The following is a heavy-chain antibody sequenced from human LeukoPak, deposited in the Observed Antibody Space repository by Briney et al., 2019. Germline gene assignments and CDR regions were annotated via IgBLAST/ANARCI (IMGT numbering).Heavy chain of an antibody. V-gene: IGHV4-39*01. J-gene: IGHJ4*02. CDR3: ARHSGSSWYLPFDY. Sequence: SETLSLTCTVSGGSISSSSYYWGWIRQPPGKGLECIGSIYYSGSTYYNPSLKSRVTISVDTSKNQFSLKLSSVTAADTAVYYCARHSGSSWYLPFDYWGQGTLVTVSS. CDR1: GGSISSSSYY. D-gene: IGHD6-13*01. CDR2: IYYSGST.